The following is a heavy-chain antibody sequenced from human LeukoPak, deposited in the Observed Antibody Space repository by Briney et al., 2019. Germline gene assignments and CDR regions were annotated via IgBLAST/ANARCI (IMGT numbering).Heavy chain of an antibody. CDR1: GFTFSTYW. CDR3: ARDGLVVRGTFPENWFDP. Sequence: PGGSLRLSCAASGFTFSTYWMHWVRQAPGKGLVWVSGVNTDGGRTNYADSVKGRFTISSDNAKNTLHLQMNSLRAEDTAVYYCARDGLVVRGTFPENWFDPWGQGTLVTVSS. CDR2: VNTDGGRT. V-gene: IGHV3-74*01. D-gene: IGHD3-10*01. J-gene: IGHJ5*02.